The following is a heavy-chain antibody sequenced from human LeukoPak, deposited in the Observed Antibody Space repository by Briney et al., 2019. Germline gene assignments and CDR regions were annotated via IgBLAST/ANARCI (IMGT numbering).Heavy chain of an antibody. V-gene: IGHV4-59*01. J-gene: IGHJ4*02. CDR3: ARDGGVYRAGYFDY. CDR2: IYYSGST. CDR1: GGSISSYY. Sequence: KTSETLSLTCTVSGGSISSYYWSWIRQPPGKGLEWIGYIYYSGSTNYNPSLKSRVTISVDTSKSQFSLKLSSVTAADTAVYYCARDGGVYRAGYFDYWGQGTLVTVSS. D-gene: IGHD2-15*01.